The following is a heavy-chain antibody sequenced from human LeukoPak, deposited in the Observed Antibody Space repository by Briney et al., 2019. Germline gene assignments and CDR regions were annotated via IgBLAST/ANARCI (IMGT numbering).Heavy chain of an antibody. Sequence: HPGGSLRLSCAASGFTFSSTWMSWVRQAPGKGLEWVANIKQDGSKKYYVDSVKGRFTISRDNAKNSLYLQMNSLRPEDTAVYYCARPAYTAAYDLWGQGTMVTVSS. J-gene: IGHJ3*01. CDR3: ARPAYTAAYDL. D-gene: IGHD3-16*01. CDR1: GFTFSSTW. CDR2: IKQDGSKK. V-gene: IGHV3-7*01.